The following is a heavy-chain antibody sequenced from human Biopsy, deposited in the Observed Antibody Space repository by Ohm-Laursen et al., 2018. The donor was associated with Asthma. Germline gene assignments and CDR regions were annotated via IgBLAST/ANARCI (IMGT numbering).Heavy chain of an antibody. CDR3: VKDTVEDRGDYYTFDV. J-gene: IGHJ3*01. Sequence: SLRLSCTASGFTFGGYAMSWARQAPGKGLEWVSTISPDGRSAHGPDSFRGRFTISRDNSRDTLYLQMRSLRADDTAVYYCVKDTVEDRGDYYTFDVWGQGTKVTVSS. V-gene: IGHV3-23*01. CDR1: GFTFGGYA. CDR2: ISPDGRSA. D-gene: IGHD3-22*01.